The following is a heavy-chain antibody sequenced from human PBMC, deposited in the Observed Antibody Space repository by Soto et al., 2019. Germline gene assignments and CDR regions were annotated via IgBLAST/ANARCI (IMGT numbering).Heavy chain of an antibody. J-gene: IGHJ6*02. CDR2: IYPGDSDT. V-gene: IGHV5-51*01. CDR1: GYSFTTYW. CDR3: ARSRRGAYSSGWYSLSGYYNYGIDV. D-gene: IGHD6-19*01. Sequence: PGESLKISCKGSGYSFTTYWIGWVRQMPGKGLEWMGIIYPGDSDTRNSPSFQGQVTISADKSISTAYLQWSSLKASDTAMYYCARSRRGAYSSGWYSLSGYYNYGIDVWGQGTTVTVSS.